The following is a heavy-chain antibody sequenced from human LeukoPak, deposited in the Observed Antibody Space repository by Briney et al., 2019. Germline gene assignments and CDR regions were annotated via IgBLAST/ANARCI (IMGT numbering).Heavy chain of an antibody. CDR3: ARVEEYCSSTSCSNWFDP. D-gene: IGHD2-2*01. Sequence: SETLSLTCTVSGGSISSYYWSWIRQPPGKGLEWIGYIYYSGSTNYNPSLKSRVTISVDTSKNQFSLKLSSVTAADTAVYYCARVEEYCSSTSCSNWFDPWGQGTLVTVSS. CDR1: GGSISSYY. V-gene: IGHV4-59*01. J-gene: IGHJ5*02. CDR2: IYYSGST.